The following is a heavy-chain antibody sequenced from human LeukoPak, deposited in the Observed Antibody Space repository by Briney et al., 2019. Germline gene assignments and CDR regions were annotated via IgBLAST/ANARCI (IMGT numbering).Heavy chain of an antibody. CDR3: ARGQENCGGDCGVAY. J-gene: IGHJ4*02. D-gene: IGHD2-21*02. CDR1: GGSLNSADY. V-gene: IGHV4-34*01. CDR2: INHSGST. Sequence: SETLSLTCTVSGGSLNSADYFWAWIRQPPGKGLEWIGEINHSGSTNYNPSLKSRVTISVDTSKNQFSLKLSSVTAADTAVYYCARGQENCGGDCGVAYWGQGTLVTVSS.